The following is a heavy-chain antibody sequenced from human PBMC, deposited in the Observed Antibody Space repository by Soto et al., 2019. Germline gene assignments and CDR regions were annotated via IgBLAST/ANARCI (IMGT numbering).Heavy chain of an antibody. D-gene: IGHD5-18*01. V-gene: IGHV1-18*01. CDR1: GYTFTSYG. J-gene: IGHJ6*02. CDR3: ARDLGRKGIQLWSPDTGMDV. CDR2: ISAYNGNT. Sequence: ASVKVSCKASGYTFTSYGIRWVRQAPRQGLEWMGWISAYNGNTNYAQKLQGRVTMTTDTSTSTAYMELRSLRSDDTAVYYCARDLGRKGIQLWSPDTGMDVWGQGTTVTVSS.